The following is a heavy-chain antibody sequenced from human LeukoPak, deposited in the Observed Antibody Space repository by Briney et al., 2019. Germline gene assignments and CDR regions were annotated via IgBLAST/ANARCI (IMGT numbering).Heavy chain of an antibody. CDR1: GSTFSNAW. Sequence: MTGGSLRLSCAASGSTFSNAWMSWVRQAPGKGLEWVAGIKSKTDGGTTDYAAPVKGRFTISRDDSKDTLYLQMNSLKTEDTAVHYCTTDVWIRLGLLDYWGQGTLVTVSS. CDR2: IKSKTDGGTT. V-gene: IGHV3-15*01. CDR3: TTDVWIRLGLLDY. D-gene: IGHD5-12*01. J-gene: IGHJ4*02.